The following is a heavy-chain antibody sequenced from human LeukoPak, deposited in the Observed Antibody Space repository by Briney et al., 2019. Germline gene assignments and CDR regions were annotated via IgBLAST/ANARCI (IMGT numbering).Heavy chain of an antibody. D-gene: IGHD6-25*01. CDR2: IYHSGRT. CDR1: GYSISSGYY. J-gene: IGHJ5*02. CDR3: AREGDSSGVGWFDP. V-gene: IGHV4-38-2*02. Sequence: PSETLSLTCTVSGYSISSGYYWGWIRPPPGKGLEWIGSIYHSGRTYYNPSLKSRVTISVDTSKNQFSLKLSSVTAADTAVYYCAREGDSSGVGWFDPWGQGTLVTVSS.